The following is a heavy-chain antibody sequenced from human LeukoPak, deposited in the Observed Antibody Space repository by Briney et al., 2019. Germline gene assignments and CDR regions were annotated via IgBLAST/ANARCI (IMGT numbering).Heavy chain of an antibody. CDR2: ISCSGDST. CDR3: AKDQEPYYYDSSGYLDY. Sequence: GGSLRLSCAASGFTFSNYAMSWVRQAPGKGLEWVSAISCSGDSTYYADSVKGRFPISRDNSKNTLYLQLNSLRAEDTDVYYCAKDQEPYYYDSSGYLDYWGQETLVTVSS. V-gene: IGHV3-23*01. CDR1: GFTFSNYA. J-gene: IGHJ4*02. D-gene: IGHD3-22*01.